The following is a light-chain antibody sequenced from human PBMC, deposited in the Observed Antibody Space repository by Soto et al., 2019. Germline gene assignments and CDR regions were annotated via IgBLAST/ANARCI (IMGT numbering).Light chain of an antibody. CDR2: EVI. V-gene: IGLV2-14*01. CDR3: TSYTSSSTLV. Sequence: QSALTQPASVSGSPGQSITISCTGTSSDGGGYKYVSWYQHQSGKAPKLMIYEVINRPSGVSNRFSGSKSGNTASLTISGLQAEDEADYYCTSYTSSSTLVFGGGTQLTVL. CDR1: SSDGGGYKY. J-gene: IGLJ7*01.